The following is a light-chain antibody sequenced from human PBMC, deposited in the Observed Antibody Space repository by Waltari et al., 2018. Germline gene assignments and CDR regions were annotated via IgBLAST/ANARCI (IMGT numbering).Light chain of an antibody. Sequence: QSVLTQPPSASGTPGQRVTIPCSGSSSNIGSNYVYWYQQLPGTAPKLLIDRNNQRPSGVPDRFSGSKSGTSASLAISGLRSEDEADYYCAAWDDSLSGRVFGGGTKLTVL. V-gene: IGLV1-47*01. CDR1: SSNIGSNY. CDR3: AAWDDSLSGRV. CDR2: RNN. J-gene: IGLJ3*02.